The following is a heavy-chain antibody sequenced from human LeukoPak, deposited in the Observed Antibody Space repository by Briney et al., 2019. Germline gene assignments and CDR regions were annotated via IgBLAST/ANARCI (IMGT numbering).Heavy chain of an antibody. D-gene: IGHD3-10*01. CDR2: ISSSSSTT. V-gene: IGHV3-48*04. CDR1: GFTFSSYG. Sequence: GGSLRLSCAASGFTFSSYGMSWVRQAPGKGLEWVSYISSSSSTTYYADSVKGRFTISRDNAKNSLYLQMNSLRAEDTAVYYCARDVDYYGSGRDYYYYYYMDVWGKGTTVTVSS. J-gene: IGHJ6*03. CDR3: ARDVDYYGSGRDYYYYYYMDV.